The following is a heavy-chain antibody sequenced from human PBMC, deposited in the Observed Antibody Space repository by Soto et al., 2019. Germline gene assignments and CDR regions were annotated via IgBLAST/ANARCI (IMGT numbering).Heavy chain of an antibody. D-gene: IGHD3-10*01. CDR3: ASLSRFAIDY. CDR2: ISSSSSYI. CDR1: GFTFNTYT. J-gene: IGHJ4*02. Sequence: EVQLVESGGGLVKPGGSLRLSCAASGFTFNTYTMNWVRQAPGKGLEWVSSISSSSSYIYYTDSVKGRFTISRDNAKNSLYLQMNSLRAEDTAVYYCASLSRFAIDYWGQGTLVTVSS. V-gene: IGHV3-21*01.